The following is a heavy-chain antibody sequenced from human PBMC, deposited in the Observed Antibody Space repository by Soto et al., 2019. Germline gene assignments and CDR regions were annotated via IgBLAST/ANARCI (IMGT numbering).Heavy chain of an antibody. Sequence: SETLSLTCAFSGGSISSGGYSWSWIRQPPGKGLEWIGYIYHSGSTYYNPSLKSRVTISVDRSKNQFSLKLSSVTAADTAVYYCAGLTRVGGRYYYYHGMDVWGQGTTVTVSS. CDR3: AGLTRVGGRYYYYHGMDV. CDR1: GGSISSGGYS. V-gene: IGHV4-30-2*01. D-gene: IGHD3-10*01. J-gene: IGHJ6*02. CDR2: IYHSGST.